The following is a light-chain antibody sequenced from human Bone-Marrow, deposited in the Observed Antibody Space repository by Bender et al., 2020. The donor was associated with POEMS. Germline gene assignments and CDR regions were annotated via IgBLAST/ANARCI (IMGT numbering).Light chain of an antibody. CDR3: CSYATTTTWA. CDR2: DVN. J-gene: IGLJ3*02. V-gene: IGLV2-14*03. Sequence: QSALTQPASVSGSPGQSITISCTGSTSDIGSYNFVSWYQQLPGKAPRLIISDVNNRPSGVSDRFSGSKSGNTASLTISGLQPEDGADYHCCSYATTTTWAFGGGTK. CDR1: TSDIGSYNF.